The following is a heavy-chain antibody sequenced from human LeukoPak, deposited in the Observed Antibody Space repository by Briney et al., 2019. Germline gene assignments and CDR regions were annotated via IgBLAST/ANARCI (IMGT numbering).Heavy chain of an antibody. CDR2: ISYNGAST. V-gene: IGHV3-23*01. D-gene: IGHD7-27*01. CDR3: ARRTGGTKDY. CDR1: GFTFGDVV. J-gene: IGHJ4*02. Sequence: AGGSLRLSCVASGFTFGDVVMSWVRQAPGKGLEWVSAISYNGASTDYADSVKGRFAISRDNSKNTSYLQMNSLRAEDTAVYYCARRTGGTKDYWGQGTQVTVSS.